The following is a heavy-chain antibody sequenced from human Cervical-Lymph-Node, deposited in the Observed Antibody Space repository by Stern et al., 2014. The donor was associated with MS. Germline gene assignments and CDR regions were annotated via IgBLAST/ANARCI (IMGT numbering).Heavy chain of an antibody. D-gene: IGHD4-23*01. V-gene: IGHV4-59*01. Sequence: QVQLQESGPGLVKPSETLSLTCTVSGGSMSSYYWSWIRQPPGKGLEWIGYIYYSGSTNYNPSLKSRVTISVDTSKNQFSLKLSSVTAADTAVYYCARGYGGNPIDYWGQGTLVTVSS. CDR2: IYYSGST. CDR3: ARGYGGNPIDY. J-gene: IGHJ4*02. CDR1: GGSMSSYY.